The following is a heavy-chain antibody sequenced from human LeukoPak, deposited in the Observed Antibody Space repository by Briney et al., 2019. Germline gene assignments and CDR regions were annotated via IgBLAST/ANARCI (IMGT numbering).Heavy chain of an antibody. CDR2: INTNTGNP. Sequence: ASVKVSCKASGYTFTSYAMNWVRQAPGQGLEWMGWINTNTGNPTYAQGFTGRFVFSLDTSVSTAYLQISSLKAEDTAVYYCARSGGAGEWEEDYYFDYWGQGTLVTVSS. CDR3: ARSGGAGEWEEDYYFDY. CDR1: GYTFTSYA. V-gene: IGHV7-4-1*02. D-gene: IGHD1-26*01. J-gene: IGHJ4*02.